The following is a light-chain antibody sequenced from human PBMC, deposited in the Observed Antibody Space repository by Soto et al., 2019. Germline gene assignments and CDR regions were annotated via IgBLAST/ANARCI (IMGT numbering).Light chain of an antibody. CDR2: AAS. J-gene: IGKJ4*01. CDR1: QSISNH. CDR3: QHGYSTPLT. Sequence: DIQMTQSPSSLSASVEDRVIITCRASQSISNHLNWYQQKPGKAPKLLIFAASSLQSGVPSRFSGSGSGTDFTLTISSLQPEDFATYFCQHGYSTPLTFGGGTKVDIK. V-gene: IGKV1-39*01.